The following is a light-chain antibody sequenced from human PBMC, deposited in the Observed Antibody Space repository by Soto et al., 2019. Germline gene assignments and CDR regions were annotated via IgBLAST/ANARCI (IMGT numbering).Light chain of an antibody. CDR3: LQDYNYPRT. CDR1: QAIRTE. CDR2: GAT. Sequence: ALQMTQSPSSLSASVGDRVTITCRASQAIRTELGWYQQKPGKAPKLLIYGATTLQSGVPSRFSGSGSGTDFTLTISGLQHEDFATYYCLQDYNYPRTFGQGTKVEVK. V-gene: IGKV1-6*01. J-gene: IGKJ1*01.